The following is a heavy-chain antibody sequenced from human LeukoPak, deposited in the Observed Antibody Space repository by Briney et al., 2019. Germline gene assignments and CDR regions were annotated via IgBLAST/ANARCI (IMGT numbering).Heavy chain of an antibody. CDR2: ISSSSSYT. D-gene: IGHD4-17*01. CDR1: GFTFSDYY. CDR3: ARVDLVGGYGDYDGNSDY. Sequence: PGGSLRLSCAASGFTFSDYYMSWIRQAPGKGLEWVSYISSSSSYTNYADSVKGRFTISRDNAKNSLYLQMNSLRAEDTAVYYCARVDLVGGYGDYDGNSDYWGQGTLVTVSS. V-gene: IGHV3-11*06. J-gene: IGHJ4*02.